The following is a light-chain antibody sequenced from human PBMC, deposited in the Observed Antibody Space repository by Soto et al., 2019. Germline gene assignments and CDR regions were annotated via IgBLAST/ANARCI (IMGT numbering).Light chain of an antibody. CDR2: YNS. J-gene: IGLJ1*01. V-gene: IGLV1-47*02. CDR1: SSNIGSNN. Sequence: QSVLTQPPSVSGTPGQRVTVSCSGTSSNIGSNNVYWYQQVPGTAPKLLIFYNSQRPSGVPDRFSGSKSGTSASLAISGLRSEDEADYYCAACDYGLLGQVFGTWTKVTVL. CDR3: AACDYGLLGQV.